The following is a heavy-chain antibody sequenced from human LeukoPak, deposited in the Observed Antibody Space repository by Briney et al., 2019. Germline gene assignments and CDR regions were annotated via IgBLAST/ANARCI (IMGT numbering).Heavy chain of an antibody. V-gene: IGHV1-18*01. CDR3: ARDRGMVRGVIMENWFDP. CDR2: ISAYNGNT. Sequence: ASVKVSCKASGYTFTSYGISWVRQAPGQGLEWMGWISAYNGNTNYAQKLQGRVTKTTDTSTSTAYMELRSLRSDDTAVYYCARDRGMVRGVIMENWFDPWGQGTLVTVSS. J-gene: IGHJ5*02. CDR1: GYTFTSYG. D-gene: IGHD3-10*01.